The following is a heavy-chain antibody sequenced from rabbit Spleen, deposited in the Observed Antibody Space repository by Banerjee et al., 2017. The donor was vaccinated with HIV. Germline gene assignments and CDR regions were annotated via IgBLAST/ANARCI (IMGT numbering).Heavy chain of an antibody. Sequence: EESGGDLVQPEGSLTLTCKASGFDFSDDAMCWVRQAPGKGPEWTACIYNGDGTTYYASWVNGRFTISKTSSTTVTLQMTSLTAADTATYFCARDDDRTTNFFFNLWGQGTLVTVS. CDR3: ARDDDRTTNFFFNL. V-gene: IGHV1S47*01. CDR1: GFDFSDDA. CDR2: IYNGDGTT. D-gene: IGHD2-1*01. J-gene: IGHJ4*01.